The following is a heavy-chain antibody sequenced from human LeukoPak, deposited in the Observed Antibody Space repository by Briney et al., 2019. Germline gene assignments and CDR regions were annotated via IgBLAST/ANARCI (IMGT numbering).Heavy chain of an antibody. Sequence: PSETLSLTCTVSGGSISSSSYYWGWIRQPPGKGLEWIGSIYYSGSTYYNPSLKSRVTISVDTSKNQFSLKLSSVTAADTAVYYCASQEQQLVLWFDPWGQGTLVTVSS. CDR1: GGSISSSSYY. J-gene: IGHJ5*02. V-gene: IGHV4-39*07. CDR2: IYYSGST. CDR3: ASQEQQLVLWFDP. D-gene: IGHD6-13*01.